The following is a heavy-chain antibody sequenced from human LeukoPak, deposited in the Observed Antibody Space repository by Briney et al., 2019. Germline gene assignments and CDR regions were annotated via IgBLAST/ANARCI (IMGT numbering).Heavy chain of an antibody. V-gene: IGHV1-46*01. CDR3: ARVRSRGWFDP. J-gene: IGHJ5*02. CDR2: INPSGGST. Sequence: SSVKVSCKASGGTXSSYAISWVRQAPGQGLEWMGIINPSGGSTSYAQKFQGRVTMTRDTSTSTVYMELSSLRSEDTAVYYCARVRSRGWFDPWGQGTLVTVSS. CDR1: GGTXSSYA.